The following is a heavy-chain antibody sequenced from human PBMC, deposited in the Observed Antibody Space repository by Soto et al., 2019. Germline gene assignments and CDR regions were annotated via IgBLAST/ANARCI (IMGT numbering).Heavy chain of an antibody. CDR3: AIRASYYDSSGYFDY. CDR1: GFTFSSYW. D-gene: IGHD3-22*01. Sequence: AGGALRLSCAAPGFTFSSYWVHWVRQAPGKGLVWVSRINSDGSSTSYADSVKGRFTISRDNAKNTLYLQMNSLRAEDTAVYYCAIRASYYDSSGYFDYWGQGTLVTVSS. V-gene: IGHV3-74*01. J-gene: IGHJ4*02. CDR2: INSDGSST.